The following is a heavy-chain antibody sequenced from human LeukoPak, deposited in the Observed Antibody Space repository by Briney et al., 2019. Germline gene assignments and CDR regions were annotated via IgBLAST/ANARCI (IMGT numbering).Heavy chain of an antibody. CDR3: ARDLGYKDYVSAFDI. CDR2: INWIGGST. J-gene: IGHJ3*02. V-gene: IGHV3-20*04. CDR1: GFILDDYG. Sequence: GGSLRLSCAASGFILDDYGMTWVRQTPGKGLEWVSGINWIGGSTGYADSVKGRFTISRDNAKNSLYLHMNSLRAEDTALYFCARDLGYKDYVSAFDIWGQGTMVTVSS. D-gene: IGHD5-24*01.